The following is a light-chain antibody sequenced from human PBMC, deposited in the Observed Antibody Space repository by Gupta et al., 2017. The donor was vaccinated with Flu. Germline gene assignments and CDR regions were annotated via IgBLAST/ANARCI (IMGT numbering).Light chain of an antibody. Sequence: QSALTQPRSVSGYLGQSVIISCAGTSSDVGFNAYISWFQQHPGKAPKLIIYDISDRHSGVPGRFSGSSSGNTASMTISGLHPEDEADYYCCSYAGGYTSYVFGTGTTVTVL. V-gene: IGLV2-11*01. CDR3: CSYAGGYTSYV. CDR2: DIS. CDR1: SSDVGFNAY. J-gene: IGLJ1*01.